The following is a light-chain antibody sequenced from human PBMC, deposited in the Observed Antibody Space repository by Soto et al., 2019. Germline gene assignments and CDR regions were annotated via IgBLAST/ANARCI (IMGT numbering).Light chain of an antibody. V-gene: IGKV3-20*01. CDR2: GGS. J-gene: IGKJ2*01. Sequence: EIVLTQSPDTLSLSPGERATLSCRASQSVSTNSLAWYQQKPGQAPRLLIYGGSSRATGIPDRFSGSGSGTDFTITISRLEPEDFAVYYCQQYGSSPLYTFGQGTKLEIK. CDR1: QSVSTNS. CDR3: QQYGSSPLYT.